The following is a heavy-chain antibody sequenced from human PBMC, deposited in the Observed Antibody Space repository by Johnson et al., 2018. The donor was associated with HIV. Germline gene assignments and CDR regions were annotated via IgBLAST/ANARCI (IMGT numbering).Heavy chain of an antibody. Sequence: MQLVESGGDLVQPGGSLRLSCVASGFSFSNYWMHWVRQAPGKGPVWVSRISPDESKTDYADSVKGRFTISRDNSKNTLYLQMNSLRAEDTAVYYCVRPFQWLDAFDIWGQGTMVTVSS. J-gene: IGHJ3*02. CDR3: VRPFQWLDAFDI. CDR1: GFSFSNYW. V-gene: IGHV3-74*02. CDR2: ISPDESKT. D-gene: IGHD6-19*01.